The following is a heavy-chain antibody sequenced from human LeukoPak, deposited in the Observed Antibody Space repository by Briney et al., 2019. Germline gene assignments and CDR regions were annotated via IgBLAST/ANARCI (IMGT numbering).Heavy chain of an antibody. J-gene: IGHJ4*02. V-gene: IGHV3-21*06. CDR1: GFTFSSYA. CDR2: IDSSGGYI. Sequence: GGSLRLSCAASGFTFSSYAMSWVRQAPGKGLEWVSSIDSSGGYIFYADSVKGRFIISRDNAKDSLYLQMNSLRVEDTAVYYCLRGDRRDYWGQGTLVTVSS. CDR3: LRGDRRDY.